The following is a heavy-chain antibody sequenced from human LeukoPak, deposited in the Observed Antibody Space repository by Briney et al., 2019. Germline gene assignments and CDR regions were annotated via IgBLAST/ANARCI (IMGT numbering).Heavy chain of an antibody. J-gene: IGHJ4*02. D-gene: IGHD1-1*01. CDR3: ARDQVPSMYFDY. Sequence: TGGSLRLSCAASGFTFSSYGMHWVRQAPGKGLEWVAVISYDGSNKYYADSVKGRFTISRDNSKNTLYLQMNSLRAEDTAVYYCARDQVPSMYFDYWGQGTLVTVSS. CDR2: ISYDGSNK. V-gene: IGHV3-30*03. CDR1: GFTFSSYG.